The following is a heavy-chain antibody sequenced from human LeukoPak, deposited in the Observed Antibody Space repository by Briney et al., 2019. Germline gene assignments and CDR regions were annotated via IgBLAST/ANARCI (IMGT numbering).Heavy chain of an antibody. D-gene: IGHD6-19*01. CDR3: ARAPGGIAVAGQTTYYYYGMDV. J-gene: IGHJ6*02. Sequence: ASVKVSCKASGYTFTDYYMHWVRQALGQGLEWMGWINPNSDGTNYAQKFQGRVTMTRDTSISTAYMELSRLRSDDTAVYYCARAPGGIAVAGQTTYYYYGMDVWGQGTTVTVSS. CDR2: INPNSDGT. V-gene: IGHV1-2*02. CDR1: GYTFTDYY.